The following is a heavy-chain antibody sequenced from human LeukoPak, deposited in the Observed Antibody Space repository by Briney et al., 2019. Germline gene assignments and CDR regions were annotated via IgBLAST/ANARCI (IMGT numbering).Heavy chain of an antibody. D-gene: IGHD3-22*01. CDR1: GGSISSYY. CDR3: ARGDYYDSRGYQYYFDY. J-gene: IGHJ4*02. Sequence: PSETLSLTCTVSGGSISSYYWSWIRQPPGKGLEWIGYIYYSGSTNYNPSLKSRVTISVDTSKNQFSLKLSSVTAADTAVYYCARGDYYDSRGYQYYFDYWGQGTLVTVSS. V-gene: IGHV4-59*01. CDR2: IYYSGST.